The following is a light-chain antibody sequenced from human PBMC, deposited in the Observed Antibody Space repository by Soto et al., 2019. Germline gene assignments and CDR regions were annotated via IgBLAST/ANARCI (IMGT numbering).Light chain of an antibody. CDR2: DAS. V-gene: IGKV1-33*01. CDR3: QQYSHLIT. J-gene: IGKJ5*01. Sequence: DIPMTQSPSSLSASVGDRVTITCQASQDISNYLTWYQQKLGKAPKLLIYDASNLETGVPSRFSGRGSGTDFTFSISSLQPEDIATYYCQQYSHLITFGQGTRLEIK. CDR1: QDISNY.